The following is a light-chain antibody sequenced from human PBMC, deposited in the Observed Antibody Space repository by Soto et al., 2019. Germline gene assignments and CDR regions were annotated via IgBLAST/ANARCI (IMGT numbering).Light chain of an antibody. CDR3: QHYNSYSHLT. J-gene: IGKJ3*01. CDR1: QSISSW. Sequence: DIQMTQSPSTLSASVGDRVTITCRASQSISSWLAWYQQKPGKAPNLLISKASTLESGVPSSFSGSGSGTASTLTITSLPPDDVAAFYCQHYNSYSHLTFGPGTKVDIK. CDR2: KAS. V-gene: IGKV1-5*03.